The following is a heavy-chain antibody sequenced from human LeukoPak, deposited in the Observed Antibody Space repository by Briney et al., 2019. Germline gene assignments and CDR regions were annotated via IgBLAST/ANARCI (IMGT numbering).Heavy chain of an antibody. D-gene: IGHD1-26*01. CDR1: GGSIISFY. J-gene: IGHJ5*02. Sequence: PSETLSLTCTVSGGSIISFYWSWIRQPPGKGLEWIGYMYYGGSPNYNPSLKSRVITSLDTSKKQFSLKLNSVTTADTAVYYCVTGRYSYGWYDHWGQGILVIVSS. CDR3: VTGRYSYGWYDH. V-gene: IGHV4-59*13. CDR2: MYYGGSP.